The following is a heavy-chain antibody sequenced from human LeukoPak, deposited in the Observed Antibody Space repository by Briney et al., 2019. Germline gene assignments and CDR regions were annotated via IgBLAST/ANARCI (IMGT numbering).Heavy chain of an antibody. J-gene: IGHJ5*02. V-gene: IGHV4-38-2*02. CDR1: GYSISSGYY. CDR3: ARENYDFWSGYYFSP. Sequence: SETLSLTCSVSGYSISSGYYWGWIRQPPGKGLEWIGTIHHSGSTYYNPSLKSRVTISVDTSKNQFSLKLSSVTAADTAVYYCARENYDFWSGYYFSPWGQGTLVTVSS. D-gene: IGHD3-3*01. CDR2: IHHSGST.